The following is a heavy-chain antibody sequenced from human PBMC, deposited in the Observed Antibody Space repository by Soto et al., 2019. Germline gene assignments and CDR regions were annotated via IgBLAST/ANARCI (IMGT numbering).Heavy chain of an antibody. CDR1: GFTFSTYA. CDR2: ITGSGGST. J-gene: IGHJ4*02. Sequence: EVQLLESGGGLVQPGGSLRLSCAASGFTFSTYAMIWVRQAPGKGLEWVSVITGSGGSTYYAYSVKGRFTISRDTSKNTLFLQMNRLRAEDTAVYYCAKDRYGDYGGIDYWGQGTMVTVSS. V-gene: IGHV3-23*01. D-gene: IGHD4-17*01. CDR3: AKDRYGDYGGIDY.